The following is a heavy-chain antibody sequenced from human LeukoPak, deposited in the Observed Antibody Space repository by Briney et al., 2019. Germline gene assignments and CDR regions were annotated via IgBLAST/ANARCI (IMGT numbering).Heavy chain of an antibody. CDR2: ISGSGGST. D-gene: IGHD3-10*01. CDR3: AKVLLLWFGELST. Sequence: GGSLRLSCAASGFTFSSYAMSWVRQAPGKGLEWVSAISGSGGSTYYADSVKGRFTISRDNSKYTLYLQMNSLRAEDTAVYYCAKVLLLWFGELSTWGQGTLVTVSS. CDR1: GFTFSSYA. J-gene: IGHJ5*02. V-gene: IGHV3-23*01.